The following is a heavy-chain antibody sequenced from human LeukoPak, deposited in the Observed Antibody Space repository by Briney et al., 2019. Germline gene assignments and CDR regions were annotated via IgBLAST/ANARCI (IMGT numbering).Heavy chain of an antibody. CDR1: GGSISSGSYY. D-gene: IGHD3-10*01. CDR3: ARESNYHGSGTGWFDP. J-gene: IGHJ5*02. Sequence: SQTLSLTCTVSGGSISSGSYYWSWIRQPAGKGLEWIGRIYTSGSTNYNPSLKSRVTISVDTSKNQFSLKLRSLTAADTAVYYCARESNYHGSGTGWFDPWGQGTLVTVSS. CDR2: IYTSGST. V-gene: IGHV4-61*02.